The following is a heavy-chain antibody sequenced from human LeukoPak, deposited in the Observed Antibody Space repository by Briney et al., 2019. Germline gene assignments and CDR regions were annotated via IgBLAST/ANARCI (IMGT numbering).Heavy chain of an antibody. CDR1: GFTFSSYT. V-gene: IGHV3-21*05. D-gene: IGHD3-3*02. CDR3: ATHFWSGYSPFDY. CDR2: ISSSSSYT. J-gene: IGHJ4*02. Sequence: KSGGSLRLSCAVSGFTFSSYTMNWVRQAPGKGLEWVSYISSSSSYTNYAHSVKARFPLSRDNPKNSLYLQMNSQRAEDTAVYYCATHFWSGYSPFDYWGQGTLVTVSS.